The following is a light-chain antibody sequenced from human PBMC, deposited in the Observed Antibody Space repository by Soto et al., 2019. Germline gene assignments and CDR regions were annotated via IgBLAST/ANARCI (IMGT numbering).Light chain of an antibody. Sequence: DIQISQSPSTLSASVGDRVTITCRARQTISIWLAWYQQKPGKAPKLLIYDASILESGVPSRFSGSGSGTEFTLTISSLQPDDFATYYCQQYNSYRTFGQATKV. V-gene: IGKV1-5*01. CDR1: QTISIW. J-gene: IGKJ1*01. CDR2: DAS. CDR3: QQYNSYRT.